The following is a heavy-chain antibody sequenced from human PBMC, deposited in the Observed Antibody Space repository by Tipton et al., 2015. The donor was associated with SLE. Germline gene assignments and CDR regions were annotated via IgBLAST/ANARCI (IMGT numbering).Heavy chain of an antibody. CDR1: GGSISSGSYY. CDR2: IYTSGST. Sequence: TLSLTCTVSGGSISSGSYYWSWIRQPAGKGLEWIGRIYTSGSTNYNPSLKSRLTISVDTSKNHFSLKLSSVTAADTAVYYCARGAGDDYYDYYMDVWGKGTTVTVSS. D-gene: IGHD3-16*01. V-gene: IGHV4-61*02. J-gene: IGHJ6*03. CDR3: ARGAGDDYYDYYMDV.